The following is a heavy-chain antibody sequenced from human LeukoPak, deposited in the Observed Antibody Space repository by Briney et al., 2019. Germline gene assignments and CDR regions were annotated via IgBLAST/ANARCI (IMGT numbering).Heavy chain of an antibody. CDR1: GFTFDDYA. Sequence: PGGSLRLSCAASGFTFDDYAMHWVRQAPGKGLEWVSGISWNSGSIGYADSVKGRFTISRDNAKNSLYLQMNSLRAEDTALYYCAKPKAVAGWGFDYWGQGTLVTVSS. CDR2: ISWNSGSI. D-gene: IGHD6-19*01. CDR3: AKPKAVAGWGFDY. J-gene: IGHJ4*02. V-gene: IGHV3-9*01.